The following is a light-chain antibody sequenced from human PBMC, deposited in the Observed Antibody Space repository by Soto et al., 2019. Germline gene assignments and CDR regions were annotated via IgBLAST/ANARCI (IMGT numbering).Light chain of an antibody. J-gene: IGKJ2*01. Sequence: EIVMTQSPATLSVSPGERATLSCRASQSVSSNLAWYQQKPGQAPRLLIYGASTRATGIPARFSGSGSGTELTLTISSLQSEDIAVYYCQQYNNWYTFGQGTKLEIK. CDR1: QSVSSN. CDR3: QQYNNWYT. CDR2: GAS. V-gene: IGKV3-15*01.